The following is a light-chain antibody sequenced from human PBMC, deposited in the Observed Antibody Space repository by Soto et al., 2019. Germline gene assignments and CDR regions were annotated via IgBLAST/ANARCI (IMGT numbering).Light chain of an antibody. J-gene: IGKJ4*01. CDR3: QQHSAWSLT. Sequence: EILFTQSPGTLALSPGADSTLSCRASQTISSSLAWYQQNPGPAHMLLIFDASNRATGIEVRFSGSGSGTDFTLTISSQAHDDFTVYYCQQHSAWSLTFGGGTKVDI. V-gene: IGKV3-11*01. CDR1: QTISSS. CDR2: DAS.